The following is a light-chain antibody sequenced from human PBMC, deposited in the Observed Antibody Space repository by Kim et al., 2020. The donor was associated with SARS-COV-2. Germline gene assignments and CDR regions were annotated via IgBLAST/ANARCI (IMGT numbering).Light chain of an antibody. CDR3: QSADGSGTYV. V-gene: IGLV3-25*03. Sequence: VSPGQTATITCSGDTLPAKTTYWCHKKSDQAPLMVLSKDNERPSGIPGRFSGSISGTTVTLTTSGVQAEDDAEYYCQSADGSGTYVFGTGTKVTV. J-gene: IGLJ1*01. CDR2: KDN. CDR1: TLPAKT.